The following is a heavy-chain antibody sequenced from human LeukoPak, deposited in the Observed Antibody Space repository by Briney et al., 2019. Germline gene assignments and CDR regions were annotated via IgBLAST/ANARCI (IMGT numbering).Heavy chain of an antibody. CDR3: ARPTRGDTAMVNYFDY. V-gene: IGHV4-34*01. Sequence: PSETLSLTCAVYGGSFSGYYWSWIRQPPGKGLEWIGEINHSGSTNYNPSLKSRVTISVDTSKNQFSLKLSSVTAADTAVYYCARPTRGDTAMVNYFDYWGQGTLVTASS. J-gene: IGHJ4*02. D-gene: IGHD5-18*01. CDR2: INHSGST. CDR1: GGSFSGYY.